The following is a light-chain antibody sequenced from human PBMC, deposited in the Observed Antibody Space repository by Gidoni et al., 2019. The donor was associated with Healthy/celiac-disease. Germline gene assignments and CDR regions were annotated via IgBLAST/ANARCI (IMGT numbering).Light chain of an antibody. CDR2: AAS. J-gene: IGKJ2*01. V-gene: IGKV1-39*01. CDR3: QQRYITPPYT. Sequence: EIQRSQSPSSLCASVGDRGTITCRASQSISSYLNQYQQKPGKASKLLIYAASSLQSGVPSKCRSGGSGTDVTLTISSLEPEDFATFYYQQRYITPPYTFGQGTKLEIK. CDR1: QSISSY.